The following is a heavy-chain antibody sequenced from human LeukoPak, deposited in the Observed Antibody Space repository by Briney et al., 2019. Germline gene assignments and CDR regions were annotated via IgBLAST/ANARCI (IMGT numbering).Heavy chain of an antibody. Sequence: GGSLRLSCAASGFTFSRYSMNWVRQAPGKGLEWVSYISSSSSTIYYADSVKGRFTISRDNAKNSLYLQMNSLRDEDTAVYYCVIDTREANYDYVRGIYRYNYFDYWGQGTLVTVSS. D-gene: IGHD3-16*02. CDR2: ISSSSSTI. CDR1: GFTFSRYS. J-gene: IGHJ4*02. V-gene: IGHV3-48*02. CDR3: VIDTREANYDYVRGIYRYNYFDY.